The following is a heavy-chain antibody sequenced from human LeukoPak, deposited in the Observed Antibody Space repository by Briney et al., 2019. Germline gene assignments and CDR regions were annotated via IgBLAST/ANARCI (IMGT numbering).Heavy chain of an antibody. CDR2: IKQDGSEK. CDR1: GFTFSSYW. Sequence: PGGSLRLSCAASGFTFSSYWMSWVRPAPGKGLEWVANIKQDGSEKYYVNFVKGRFTNSRDNAKNALYLQMNSLRAEDTAVYYCARLWGYCSSTSCYKWGQGTLVTVSS. J-gene: IGHJ4*02. D-gene: IGHD2-2*02. CDR3: ARLWGYCSSTSCYK. V-gene: IGHV3-7*03.